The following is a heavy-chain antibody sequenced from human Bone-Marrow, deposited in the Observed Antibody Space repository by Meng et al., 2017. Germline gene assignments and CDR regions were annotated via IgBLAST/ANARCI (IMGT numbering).Heavy chain of an antibody. CDR2: ISSSSSYI. D-gene: IGHD3-9*01. Sequence: GESLKISCAASGFTFSSYCMNWVRQAPGKGLEWVSSISSSSSYIYYADSVKGRFTISRDNAKNSLYLQMNSLSAEDTAVYYCARERDYDILTGYYNTEFDYWGQGTLVTVSS. CDR3: ARERDYDILTGYYNTEFDY. J-gene: IGHJ4*02. V-gene: IGHV3-21*01. CDR1: GFTFSSYC.